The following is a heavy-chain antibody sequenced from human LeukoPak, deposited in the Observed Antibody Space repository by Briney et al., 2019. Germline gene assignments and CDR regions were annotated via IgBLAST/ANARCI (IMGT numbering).Heavy chain of an antibody. J-gene: IGHJ6*02. V-gene: IGHV1-69*04. Sequence: SVKVSCKASGSTFSNYGITWVRQAPGQGLEWMGRIIPILDVALYAQKFQGRVTITADKSTSTAYMEMSTLRPEDTAVYYCARDQGVTDPPPYGLDVWGQGATVTVSS. CDR3: ARDQGVTDPPPYGLDV. CDR1: GSTFSNYG. CDR2: IIPILDVA. D-gene: IGHD2-21*02.